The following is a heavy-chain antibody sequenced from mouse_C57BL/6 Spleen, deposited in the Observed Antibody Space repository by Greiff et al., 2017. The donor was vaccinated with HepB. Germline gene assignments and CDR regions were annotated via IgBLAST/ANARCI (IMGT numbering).Heavy chain of an antibody. J-gene: IGHJ3*01. CDR3: ARLGEGFAY. CDR1: GYTFTSYT. CDR2: INPSSGYT. V-gene: IGHV1-4*01. Sequence: QVQLKESGAELARPGASVKMSCKASGYTFTSYTMHWVKQRPGQGLEWIGYINPSSGYTKYNQKFKDKATLTADKSSSTAYMQLSSLTSEDSAVYYCARLGEGFAYWGQGTLVTVSA.